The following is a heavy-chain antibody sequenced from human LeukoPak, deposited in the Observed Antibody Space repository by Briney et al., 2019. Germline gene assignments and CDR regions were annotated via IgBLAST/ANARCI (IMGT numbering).Heavy chain of an antibody. CDR3: ARGAYSYRFDY. V-gene: IGHV4-59*08. J-gene: IGHJ4*02. Sequence: SETLSLTCTVSGASISSYYWSWIRQPPGKGLEWIGDIFNSGNTNYNPSLKRRVTISVETYKNKFSLKLTSVTAADTAVYYCARGAYSYRFDYWGPGTLVTVSS. CDR2: IFNSGNT. CDR1: GASISSYY. D-gene: IGHD5-18*01.